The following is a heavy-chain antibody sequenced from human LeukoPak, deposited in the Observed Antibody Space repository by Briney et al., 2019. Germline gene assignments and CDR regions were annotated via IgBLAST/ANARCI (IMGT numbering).Heavy chain of an antibody. J-gene: IGHJ4*02. CDR2: IIPILGIA. D-gene: IGHD2-2*01. V-gene: IGHV1-69*04. Sequence: SVKVSCKASGGTFSSYAISWVRQAPGQGLEWMGRIIPILGIANYAQKFQGRVTITADKSTSTAYMELSGLRSEDTAVYYCARGGVVPAAIDYWGQGTLVTVSS. CDR1: GGTFSSYA. CDR3: ARGGVVPAAIDY.